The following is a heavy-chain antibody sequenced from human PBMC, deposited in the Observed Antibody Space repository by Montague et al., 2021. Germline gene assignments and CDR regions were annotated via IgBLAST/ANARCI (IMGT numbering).Heavy chain of an antibody. Sequence: SLRLSCAASGFTFSSYWMHWVRQAPGKGQVWVSRISTDGSSTTYADSVKGRFTTSRDNAKNMLYLQMNSLRAGDTAVYYCTFYKFRETPRGFDYWGQGTLVTVSA. CDR3: TFYKFRETPRGFDY. CDR2: ISTDGSST. CDR1: GFTFSSYW. J-gene: IGHJ4*02. V-gene: IGHV3-74*01. D-gene: IGHD3-10*01.